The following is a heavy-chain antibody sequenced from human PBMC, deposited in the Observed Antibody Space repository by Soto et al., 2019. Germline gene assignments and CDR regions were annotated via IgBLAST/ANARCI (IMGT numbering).Heavy chain of an antibody. CDR1: GGTFSSYA. CDR2: IIPIFGTA. V-gene: IGHV1-69*12. J-gene: IGHJ6*02. CDR3: ARADLGIAARLCYYYGMDV. Sequence: QVQLVQSGAEVKKPGSSVTVSCKASGGTFSSYAISWVRQAPGQGLEWMGGIIPIFGTANNAQKFQGRVTITADESTSTAYMELSSLRSEDTAVYYCARADLGIAARLCYYYGMDVWGQGTTVTVSS. D-gene: IGHD6-6*01.